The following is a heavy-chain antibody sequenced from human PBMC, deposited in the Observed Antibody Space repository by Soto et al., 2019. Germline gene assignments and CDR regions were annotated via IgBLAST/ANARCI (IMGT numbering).Heavy chain of an antibody. D-gene: IGHD1-1*01. V-gene: IGHV1-2*04. CDR2: INPNSGGT. Sequence: QVQLVQSGAEVKKPGASVKVSCKASGYTFTGYYMHWVRQSPGQGLEWMGWINPNSGGTNYAQKFQGWVTMTRDTAISTAYRELSRLRSDDTAVYYCAIATGTTGVDFDYWGQGTLVTVSS. CDR3: AIATGTTGVDFDY. CDR1: GYTFTGYY. J-gene: IGHJ4*02.